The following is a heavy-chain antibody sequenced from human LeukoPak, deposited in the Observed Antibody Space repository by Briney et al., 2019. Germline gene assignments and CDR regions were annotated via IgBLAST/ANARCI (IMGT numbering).Heavy chain of an antibody. J-gene: IGHJ6*02. D-gene: IGHD1-14*01. CDR1: GGTFSSYA. CDR3: ARDQSTGSLSYGMDV. CDR2: IIPIFGTA. V-gene: IGHV1-69*13. Sequence: SVKVSCKASGGTFSSYAISWVRQAPGQGLEWMGGIIPIFGTANYAQKFQGRVTITADESTSTAYMELSSLRSEDTAVYYCARDQSTGSLSYGMDVWGQGTTVTVSS.